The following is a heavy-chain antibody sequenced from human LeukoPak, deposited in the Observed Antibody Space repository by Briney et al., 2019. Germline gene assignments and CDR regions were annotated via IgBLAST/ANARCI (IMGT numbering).Heavy chain of an antibody. V-gene: IGHV1-69*04. D-gene: IGHD3-22*01. CDR1: GGTFSSYA. CDR3: ARGGTYYYDSSGYPREYFQH. J-gene: IGHJ1*01. Sequence: GSSVKVSCKAPGGTFSSYAISWVRQAPGQGLEWMGRIIPILGIANYAQKFQGRVTITADKSTSTAYMELSSLRSEDTAVYYCARGGTYYYDSSGYPREYFQHWGQGTLVTVSS. CDR2: IIPILGIA.